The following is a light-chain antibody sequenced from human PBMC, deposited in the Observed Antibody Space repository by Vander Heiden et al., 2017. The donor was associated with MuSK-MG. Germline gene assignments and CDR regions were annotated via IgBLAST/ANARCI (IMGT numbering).Light chain of an antibody. V-gene: IGKV4-1*01. Sequence: DIVMTQSLDSLAVSLGERATINCKSSQSLLSSPSNKNCLAWYQQKPGQPPKRLIYWASTRASGVPDRFSGSGSGTDFALTINSLQAEDVAVYYCHQYCNTPLTFGGGTKVEIK. CDR3: HQYCNTPLT. CDR1: QSLLSSPSNKNC. CDR2: WAS. J-gene: IGKJ4*01.